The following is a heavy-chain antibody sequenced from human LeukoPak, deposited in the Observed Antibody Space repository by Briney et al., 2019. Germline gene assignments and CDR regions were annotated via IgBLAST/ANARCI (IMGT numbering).Heavy chain of an antibody. D-gene: IGHD2-2*02. J-gene: IGHJ6*02. CDR1: GYSFKDYC. CDR3: ARYGIRRCTNANCYTSYFYYGMDV. Sequence: GESLKISCKGSGYSFKDYCIGWVRQMPGKGPEWMGIIFPHDSDIKYSPSFQGQVTISVDKSVNTAYVQWSSLKASDTAIYFCARYGIRRCTNANCYTSYFYYGMDVWGQGTTVTVSS. V-gene: IGHV5-51*01. CDR2: IFPHDSDI.